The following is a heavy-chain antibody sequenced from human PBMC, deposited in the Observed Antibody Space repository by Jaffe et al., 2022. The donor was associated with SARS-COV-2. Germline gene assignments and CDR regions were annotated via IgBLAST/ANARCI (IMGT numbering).Heavy chain of an antibody. J-gene: IGHJ6*03. V-gene: IGHV3-30*04. CDR3: ARGYTMVRGENYMDV. CDR2: ISYDGSNK. D-gene: IGHD3-10*01. CDR1: GFTFSSYA. Sequence: QVQLVESGGGVVQPGRSLRLSCAASGFTFSSYAMHWVRQAPGKGLEWVAVISYDGSNKYYADSVKGRFTISRDNSKNTLYLQMNSLRAEDTAVYYCARGYTMVRGENYMDVWGKGTTVTVSS.